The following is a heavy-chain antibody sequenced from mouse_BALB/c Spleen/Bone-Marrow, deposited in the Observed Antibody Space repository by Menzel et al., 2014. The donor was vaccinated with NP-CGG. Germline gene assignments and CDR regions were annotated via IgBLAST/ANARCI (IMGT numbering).Heavy chain of an antibody. V-gene: IGHV1-9*01. Sequence: QVTLKVSGAELMKPGASVKTSCKATGYTFSSYWIEWVKQRPGHGLEWIGEILPGSGSTNYNEKFKGKATFTADTSSNTAYMQLSSLTSEDSAVYYCARWVPYWEFAYWGQGTLVNVSA. CDR3: ARWVPYWEFAY. CDR2: ILPGSGST. D-gene: IGHD4-1*01. J-gene: IGHJ3*01. CDR1: GYTFSSYW.